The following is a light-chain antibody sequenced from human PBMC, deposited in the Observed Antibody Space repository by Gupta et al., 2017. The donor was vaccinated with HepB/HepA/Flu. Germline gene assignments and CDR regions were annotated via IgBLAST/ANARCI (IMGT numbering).Light chain of an antibody. Sequence: QSVLTQPPSVSAAPGQKVTIPCSGSSSNIGNNYVSWYQQLPGTAPKLLIYENSRRPSGIPDRFSGSKSGTSATLGITGLQTGDEADYYCGTWENSLSAGGVFGGGTKLTVL. CDR1: SSNIGNNY. J-gene: IGLJ3*02. V-gene: IGLV1-51*02. CDR2: ENS. CDR3: GTWENSLSAGGV.